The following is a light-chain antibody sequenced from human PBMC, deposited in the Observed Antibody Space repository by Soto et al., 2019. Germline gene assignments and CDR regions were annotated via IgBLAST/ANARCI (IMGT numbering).Light chain of an antibody. V-gene: IGKV3-20*01. CDR3: QQYNSSPST. J-gene: IGKJ4*01. CDR1: QSVSSSY. Sequence: EIVLTQSPGTLSLSPGERATLSCRASQSVSSSYLAWYQQKPGQAPRLLIYGASSRATGIPDRFSGSGSGTDFTLIISRLEPGDFAVYYCQQYNSSPSTFGGGTTVEIK. CDR2: GAS.